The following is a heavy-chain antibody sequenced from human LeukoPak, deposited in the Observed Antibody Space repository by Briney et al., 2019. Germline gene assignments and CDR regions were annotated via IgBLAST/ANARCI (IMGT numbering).Heavy chain of an antibody. Sequence: PSETLSLTCIVSGGSISSHYWSWIRQPPGKGLEWIGYIYYTGSTNYNPSLKGRVTISVDTSKNQFSLRLSSVTAADTAVYYCARQRTVAAAAIWGQGTLVTVSS. D-gene: IGHD6-13*01. CDR1: GGSISSHY. J-gene: IGHJ4*02. V-gene: IGHV4-59*08. CDR3: ARQRTVAAAAI. CDR2: IYYTGST.